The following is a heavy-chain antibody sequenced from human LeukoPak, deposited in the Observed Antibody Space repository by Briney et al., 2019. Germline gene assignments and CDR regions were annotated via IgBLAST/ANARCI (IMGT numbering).Heavy chain of an antibody. Sequence: ASVKVSCKASGYTFTSHGISWVRQAPGRGLEWMGWISAYNGNTNYAQKLQGRVTMTTDTSTSTAYMELRSLRSDDTAVYYCARDLRFLEWLFMDVWGQGTTVTVSS. V-gene: IGHV1-18*01. CDR1: GYTFTSHG. D-gene: IGHD3-3*01. J-gene: IGHJ6*02. CDR2: ISAYNGNT. CDR3: ARDLRFLEWLFMDV.